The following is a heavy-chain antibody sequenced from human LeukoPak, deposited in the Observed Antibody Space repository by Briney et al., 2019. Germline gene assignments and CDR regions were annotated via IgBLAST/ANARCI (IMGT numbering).Heavy chain of an antibody. CDR1: GFTVSSNY. V-gene: IGHV3-66*01. D-gene: IGHD5-24*01. CDR3: AREDGYNYGDAFDI. Sequence: GGSLRLSCAASGFTVSSNYMSWVRQAPGKGLEWVSVIYSGGSTYYADSVKGRFTISRDNSKNTLYPQMNSLRAEDTAVYYCAREDGYNYGDAFDIWGQGTMVTVSS. CDR2: IYSGGST. J-gene: IGHJ3*02.